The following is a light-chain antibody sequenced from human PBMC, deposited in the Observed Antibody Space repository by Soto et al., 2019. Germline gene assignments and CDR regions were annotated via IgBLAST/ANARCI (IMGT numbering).Light chain of an antibody. CDR1: QTLSDY. J-gene: IGKJ1*01. Sequence: DIQMTQSPSTLSASVGDRVTITCRASQTLSDYLAWYQQKPGKAPKLLIYMVSTLESRDPSRFSGAGSGTEFSLTISSLQPDDFATYYCQQYKSYPWTFGQGTNVEIK. V-gene: IGKV1-5*03. CDR3: QQYKSYPWT. CDR2: MVS.